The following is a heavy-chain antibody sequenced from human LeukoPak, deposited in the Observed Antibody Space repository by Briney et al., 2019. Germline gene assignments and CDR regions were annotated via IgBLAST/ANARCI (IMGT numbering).Heavy chain of an antibody. V-gene: IGHV3-11*01. Sequence: PGGSLRLSCAASGFTFTDYYMGWIRQGPGKGLELVSLISGSGSNVYYGDSVKGRFTISRDNAQNFLYLQMNRLRAEDTAVYYCVKGPGEIDYWGQGTLVTVSS. CDR3: VKGPGEIDY. CDR1: GFTFTDYY. CDR2: ISGSGSNV. J-gene: IGHJ4*02. D-gene: IGHD1-26*01.